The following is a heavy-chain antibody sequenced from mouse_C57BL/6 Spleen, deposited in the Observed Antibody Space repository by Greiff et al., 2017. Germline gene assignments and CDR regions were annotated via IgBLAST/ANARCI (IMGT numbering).Heavy chain of an antibody. CDR2: INPSNGGT. D-gene: IGHD3-2*02. J-gene: IGHJ3*01. Sequence: QVQLQQSGTELVKPGASVKLSCKASGYTFTSYWMHWVKQRPGQGLEWIGNINPSNGGTNYNEKFKSKATLTVDKSSSTAYMQLSSLTSEDSAVYYCARLRTAQATPWFAYWGQGTLVTVSA. CDR1: GYTFTSYW. CDR3: ARLRTAQATPWFAY. V-gene: IGHV1-53*01.